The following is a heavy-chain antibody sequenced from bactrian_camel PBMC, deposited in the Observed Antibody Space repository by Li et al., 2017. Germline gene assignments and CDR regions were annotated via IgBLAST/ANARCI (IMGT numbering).Heavy chain of an antibody. CDR1: GYTYSSNR. J-gene: IGHJ4*01. CDR2: ISTGDGST. D-gene: IGHD4*01. CDR3: ATGPYYSDYVSLPGDY. V-gene: IGHV3S39*01. Sequence: HVQLVESGGGSVQPGGSLSLSCDASGYTYSSNRMGWFRQAPGKEREGVALISTGDGSTSYAGSVKGRFTISRDNAKNTLYLQLNSLKTEDTAMYYCATGPYYSDYVSLPGDYWGQGTQVTVS.